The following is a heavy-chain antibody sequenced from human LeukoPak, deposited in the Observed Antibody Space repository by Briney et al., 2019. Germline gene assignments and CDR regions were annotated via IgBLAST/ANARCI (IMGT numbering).Heavy chain of an antibody. CDR3: ARGRQEISMILVVMTGVSYYLDV. CDR2: INPSGST. CDR1: GGSFSGCY. J-gene: IGHJ6*03. V-gene: IGHV4-34*01. D-gene: IGHD3-22*01. Sequence: PSETLSLTCAVYGGSFSGCYWTWIRQSPGKGLEWIGEINPSGSTYYNPSLKSRLTISRDTSKNQFSLRLSSVTAADTAVYYCARGRQEISMILVVMTGVSYYLDVWGKGTTVTVS.